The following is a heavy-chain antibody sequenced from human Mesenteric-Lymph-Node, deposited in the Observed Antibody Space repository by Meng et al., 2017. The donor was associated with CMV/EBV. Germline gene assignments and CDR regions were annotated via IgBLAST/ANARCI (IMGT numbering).Heavy chain of an antibody. CDR1: GFTFSSYA. V-gene: IGHV3-23*01. J-gene: IGHJ3*02. D-gene: IGHD2-2*01. CDR3: ARVSRTQYCSSTSCQDAFDI. CDR2: ISGSGGST. Sequence: GGSLRLSCAASGFTFSSYAMSWVRQAPGKGLEWVSAISGSGGSTYYADSVKGRFTISRDNAKNSLYLQMNSLRDEDTAVYYCARVSRTQYCSSTSCQDAFDIWGQGTMVTVSS.